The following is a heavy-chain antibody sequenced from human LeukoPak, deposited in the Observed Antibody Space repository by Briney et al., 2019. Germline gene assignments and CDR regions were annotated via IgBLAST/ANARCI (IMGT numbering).Heavy chain of an antibody. Sequence: GGSLRLSCAASGFTFSSYEMNWVRQAPGKGLEWVANIKQDGSEVYYVDSVKGRFTISRDNAKNSLYLQMNTLRAEDTAIYYCARDASSRTYFSYAFDVCGLGTMVTVSS. CDR1: GFTFSSYE. V-gene: IGHV3-7*01. CDR2: IKQDGSEV. J-gene: IGHJ3*01. CDR3: ARDASSRTYFSYAFDV. D-gene: IGHD2-2*01.